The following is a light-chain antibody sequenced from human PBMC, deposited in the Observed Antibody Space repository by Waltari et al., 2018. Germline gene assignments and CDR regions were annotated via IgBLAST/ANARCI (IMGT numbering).Light chain of an antibody. V-gene: IGKV3-15*01. Sequence: EIVMTQSPATLSVSPGERATLSCRASPSVGRSLAWYQQRRGQAPRLLIYDASARMPGLPARFSGSGSGTEFSLTISSLQSEDVAIYYCQQFYNWPQTFGGGTKVEIK. CDR3: QQFYNWPQT. J-gene: IGKJ4*01. CDR2: DAS. CDR1: PSVGRS.